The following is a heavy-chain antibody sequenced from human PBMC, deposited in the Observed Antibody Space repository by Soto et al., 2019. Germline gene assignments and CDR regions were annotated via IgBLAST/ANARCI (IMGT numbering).Heavy chain of an antibody. CDR3: AKGQHCSSTSCYFYYYGTDV. D-gene: IGHD2-2*01. Sequence: QVQLVESGGGVVQPGRSLRLSCAASGFTFSSYGMHWVRQAPGKGLEWVAVISYDGSNKFYADSVKGRLTISRDNSKNTLFLQMNSLRPEGTAVYYCAKGQHCSSTSCYFYYYGTDVWGQGTTVAVSS. CDR1: GFTFSSYG. J-gene: IGHJ6*02. V-gene: IGHV3-30*18. CDR2: ISYDGSNK.